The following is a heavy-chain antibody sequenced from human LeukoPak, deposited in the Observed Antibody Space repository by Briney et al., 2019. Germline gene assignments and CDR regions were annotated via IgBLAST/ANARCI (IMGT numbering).Heavy chain of an antibody. CDR1: GFTFSSYA. CDR2: INVSPAYI. J-gene: IGHJ3*02. V-gene: IGHV3-21*01. CDR3: ARDLNWGAGALDI. Sequence: GGSLRLSCAASGFTFSSYAMSWVRQAPGKGLEWVSSINVSPAYISYADSVKGRFTISRDNAKNSLYLQMNSLRAEDTAVYFCARDLNWGAGALDIWGQGTMVTVSS. D-gene: IGHD7-27*01.